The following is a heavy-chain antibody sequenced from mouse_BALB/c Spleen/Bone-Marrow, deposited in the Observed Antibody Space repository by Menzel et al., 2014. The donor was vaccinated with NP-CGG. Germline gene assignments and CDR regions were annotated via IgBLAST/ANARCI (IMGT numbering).Heavy chain of an antibody. CDR3: MYGNPFAY. J-gene: IGHJ3*01. CDR1: GVTFSNYW. CDR2: IRLKSNNYET. Sequence: DVMLVESGGGLVQPGGSMKFSCVATGVTFSNYWMNWVRQSPERGLERVAEIRLKSNNYETHYAESVKGRFTISRDDSKSRVYLQMNNLRAEDTGIYYCMYGNPFAYWGQGTLVTVSA. V-gene: IGHV6-6*02. D-gene: IGHD2-10*02.